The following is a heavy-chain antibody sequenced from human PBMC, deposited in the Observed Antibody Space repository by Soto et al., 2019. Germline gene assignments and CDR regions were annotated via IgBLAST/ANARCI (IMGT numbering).Heavy chain of an antibody. D-gene: IGHD3-22*01. Sequence: QVQLVESGGGVVQPGRSLRLSCAASGFTFSSYGMHWVRQAPGKGLEWVAVISYDGSNKYYADSVKGRFTISRDNSKNTVYLQMNSVISEDTAVYYCARDYYYDSSGYLFLYYYYYGMDVWGQGTTVTVSS. CDR3: ARDYYYDSSGYLFLYYYYYGMDV. CDR1: GFTFSSYG. V-gene: IGHV3-30*03. J-gene: IGHJ6*02. CDR2: ISYDGSNK.